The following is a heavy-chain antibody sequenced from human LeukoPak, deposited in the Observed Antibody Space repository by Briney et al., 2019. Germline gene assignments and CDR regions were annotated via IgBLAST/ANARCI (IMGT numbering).Heavy chain of an antibody. D-gene: IGHD3-22*01. Sequence: ASVKVSCKASGYTFTSYDINWVRQATGQGLEWMGWMNPNSGNTGYAQKFQGRVTITRNTSISTAYMELSSLRSEDTAVYYCARDTLGHYYDSSGYFDYWGQGTLVTVSS. CDR1: GYTFTSYD. CDR3: ARDTLGHYYDSSGYFDY. J-gene: IGHJ4*02. V-gene: IGHV1-8*01. CDR2: MNPNSGNT.